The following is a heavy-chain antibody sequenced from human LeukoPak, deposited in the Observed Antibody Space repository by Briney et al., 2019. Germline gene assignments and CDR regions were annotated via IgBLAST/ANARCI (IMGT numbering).Heavy chain of an antibody. CDR2: IYYSGST. V-gene: IGHV4-39*07. CDR3: ARGGTTRTGYYPT. D-gene: IGHD3/OR15-3a*01. Sequence: SETLSLTCTVSGVSISSSSYYWGWIRQPPGKGLEWIGSIYYSGSTYYNPSLKSRVTISVDTSKNQFSLKLSSVTAADTAVYYCARGGTTRTGYYPTWGQGTLVTVSS. CDR1: GVSISSSSYY. J-gene: IGHJ4*02.